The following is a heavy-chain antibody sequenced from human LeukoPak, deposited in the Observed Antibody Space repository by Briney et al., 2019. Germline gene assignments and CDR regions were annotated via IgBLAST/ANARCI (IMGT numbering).Heavy chain of an antibody. D-gene: IGHD1-1*01. J-gene: IGHJ5*02. Sequence: GGSLRLSCAASGFTFDDYAMHWVRQAPGKGLEGVSGISWNSGSIGYADSVKGRFTISRDNAKNSLYLQMNSLRTEDTALYYCAKDQLQLERLGLGSWFDPWGQGTLVTVSS. CDR1: GFTFDDYA. CDR2: ISWNSGSI. V-gene: IGHV3-9*01. CDR3: AKDQLQLERLGLGSWFDP.